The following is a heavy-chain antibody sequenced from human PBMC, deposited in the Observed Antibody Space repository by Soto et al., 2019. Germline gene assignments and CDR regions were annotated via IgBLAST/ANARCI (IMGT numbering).Heavy chain of an antibody. CDR1: GGSFNGYY. V-gene: IGHV4-34*01. D-gene: IGHD6-13*01. Sequence: QVQLQQWGAGLLKPSETLSLTCAVYGGSFNGYYWSWIRQPPGKGLEWIGEINHSGNTNYNPSLKSRVTISVDMSKNQFSLKLSSVTAADTAVYYCARGRNQLVLAYYDYYGMDVWGQGPTVTVSS. CDR3: ARGRNQLVLAYYDYYGMDV. CDR2: INHSGNT. J-gene: IGHJ6*02.